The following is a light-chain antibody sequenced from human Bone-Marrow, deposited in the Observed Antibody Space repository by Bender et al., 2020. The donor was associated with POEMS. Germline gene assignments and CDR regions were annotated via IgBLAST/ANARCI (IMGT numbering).Light chain of an antibody. V-gene: IGLV3-25*02. CDR2: KDG. CDR1: LFPKEY. J-gene: IGLJ2*01. CDR3: QAWDSSTAI. Sequence: SYELTQPPSVSVSPGQTARITCSGDLFPKEYAYWYQQKPGQAPVLVMFKDGERPSGIPERFSGSSSGTIVTLTISGTHPMDEADYYCQAWDSSTAIFGGGTKLTVL.